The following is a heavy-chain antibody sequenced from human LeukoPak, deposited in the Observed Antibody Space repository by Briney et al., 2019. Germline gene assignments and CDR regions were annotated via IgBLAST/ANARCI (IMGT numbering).Heavy chain of an antibody. Sequence: ASVKVSCKASGYTFTSYGISWVRQAPGQGLEWMGWISAYNGNTNYAQKLQGRVTMTTGTSTSTAYMELRSLRSDDTAVYYCARDSPYDSSGYYYGSWGQGTLVTVSS. CDR1: GYTFTSYG. J-gene: IGHJ4*02. CDR3: ARDSPYDSSGYYYGS. CDR2: ISAYNGNT. V-gene: IGHV1-18*01. D-gene: IGHD3-22*01.